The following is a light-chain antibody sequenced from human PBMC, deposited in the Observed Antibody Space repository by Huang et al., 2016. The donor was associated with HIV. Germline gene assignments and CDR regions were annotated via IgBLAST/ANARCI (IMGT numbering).Light chain of an antibody. CDR1: QGISNS. V-gene: IGKV1-NL1*01. CDR3: QHYYTTPWT. J-gene: IGKJ1*01. CDR2: AAS. Sequence: DIQMTQSPSSLSASVGDKVTITCRASQGISNSLAWFQQKPGKAPKLLLYAASRLESGVPSRFSGRGSGADYTLTSSSLQPEDFATYYCQHYYTTPWTFGQGTKVEIK.